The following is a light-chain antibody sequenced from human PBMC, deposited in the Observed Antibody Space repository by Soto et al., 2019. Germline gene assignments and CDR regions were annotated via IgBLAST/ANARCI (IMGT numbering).Light chain of an antibody. V-gene: IGKV1-33*01. CDR1: QDTSNY. J-gene: IGKJ2*01. CDR3: QQYGNLPYT. CDR2: DAS. Sequence: DIQMTQSPSSLSASVGDRVTITCQATQDTSNYLNWYQHKSGKAPKLLIYDASNLETGVPSRFSGSGSGTDFTFTISSLQPEDIATYYCQQYGNLPYTFGQGTKVEIK.